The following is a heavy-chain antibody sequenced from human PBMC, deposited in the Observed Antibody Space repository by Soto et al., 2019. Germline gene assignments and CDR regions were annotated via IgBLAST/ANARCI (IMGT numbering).Heavy chain of an antibody. CDR1: GFTFSSYA. J-gene: IGHJ6*02. V-gene: IGHV3-23*01. Sequence: PGGSLRLSCAASGFTFSSYAMSWFRQAPGKGLEWVSAISGSGGSTYYADSVKGRFTISRDNSKNTLYLQMNSLRAEDTAVYYCAREVVVAATLYYYGMDVWGQGTTVTVSS. CDR2: ISGSGGST. D-gene: IGHD2-15*01. CDR3: AREVVVAATLYYYGMDV.